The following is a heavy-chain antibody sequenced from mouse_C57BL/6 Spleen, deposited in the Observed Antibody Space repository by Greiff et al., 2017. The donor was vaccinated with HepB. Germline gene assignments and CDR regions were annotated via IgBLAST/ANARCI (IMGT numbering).Heavy chain of an antibody. CDR3: PSNYMFAY. V-gene: IGHV6-3*01. Sequence: EVKVEESGGGLVQPGGSMKLSCVASGFTFSNYWMNWVRQSPEKGLEWVAQIRLKSDNYATHYAESVKGRFTISRDDSKSSVYLQMNNLRAEDTGIYYCPSNYMFAYWGQGTLVTVSA. CDR2: IRLKSDNYAT. D-gene: IGHD2-5*01. CDR1: GFTFSNYW. J-gene: IGHJ3*01.